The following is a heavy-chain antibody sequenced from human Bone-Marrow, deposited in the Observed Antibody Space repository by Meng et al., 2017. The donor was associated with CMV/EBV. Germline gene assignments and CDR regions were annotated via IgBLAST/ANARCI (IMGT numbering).Heavy chain of an antibody. CDR1: GFTFSSYA. Sequence: GESLKITCAASGFTFSSYAMHWVRQAPGKGLEWVAVISYDGSNKYYADSVKGRFTISRDNSKNTLYLQMNSLRAEDTAVYYCARVVKRGSGYYFDYWGQGKLVTVSS. CDR2: ISYDGSNK. J-gene: IGHJ4*02. CDR3: ARVVKRGSGYYFDY. V-gene: IGHV3-30-3*01. D-gene: IGHD3-10*01.